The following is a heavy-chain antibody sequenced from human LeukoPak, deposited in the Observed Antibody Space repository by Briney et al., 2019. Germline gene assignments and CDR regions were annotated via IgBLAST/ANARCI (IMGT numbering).Heavy chain of an antibody. CDR3: ASPGDNGEDF. D-gene: IGHD4-17*01. J-gene: IGHJ4*02. V-gene: IGHV4-30-4*01. CDR2: IHFSGSA. CDR1: GGSISNTQYY. Sequence: SETLSLTCTVSGGSISNTQYYWTWIRQPPGKGLEWIGYIHFSGSAYYNPSLKSRVTILLDTSKNQFSLKMSFMTAADTAVYYCASPGDNGEDFWGQGTLVTVS.